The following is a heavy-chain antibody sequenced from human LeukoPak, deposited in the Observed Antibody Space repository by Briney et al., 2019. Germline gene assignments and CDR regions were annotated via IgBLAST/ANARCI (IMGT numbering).Heavy chain of an antibody. J-gene: IGHJ5*02. Sequence: PSETLSLTCAVSGGSISIYYWSWIRQPPGKGLEGIGSIYHSGRTYYNPSLKSRDTITVDTPKNQLSLNLSSVTAADPAVYFCAREVYGYGSGSYYPAWFDPWGQGTLVTVCS. D-gene: IGHD3-10*01. CDR1: GGSISIYY. V-gene: IGHV4-59*12. CDR3: AREVYGYGSGSYYPAWFDP. CDR2: IYHSGRT.